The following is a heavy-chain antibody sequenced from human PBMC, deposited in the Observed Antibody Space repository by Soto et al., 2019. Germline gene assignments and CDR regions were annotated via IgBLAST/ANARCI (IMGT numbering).Heavy chain of an antibody. CDR1: GGSISSGEYY. CDR3: ARLDQRLSAPNWVDP. V-gene: IGHV4-30-4*01. Sequence: QVQLQESGPGLVKPSETLSLTCSVSGGSISSGEYYWSWVRQPPGKGLEWIGYIYYSGYTNLNPSLKSRVTMSVDTSENQFSLKLSSLTAAATAVYYCARLDQRLSAPNWVDPWGPGTLVTFSS. CDR2: IYYSGYT. D-gene: IGHD6-25*01. J-gene: IGHJ5*02.